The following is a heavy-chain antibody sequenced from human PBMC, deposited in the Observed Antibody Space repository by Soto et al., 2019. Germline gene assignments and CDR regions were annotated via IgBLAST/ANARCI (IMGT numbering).Heavy chain of an antibody. CDR3: ARGGTWIDP. Sequence: EVQLVESGGGLVQPGGSLRLSCAASGLTVIRNYMNWVRQAPGKGLEWVSVLQGGGTTYYADSVKGRFTISRDNSKNTLFLQMNSLRVEDTAVYYCARGGTWIDPWGQGILVTVSS. CDR2: LQGGGTT. V-gene: IGHV3-66*01. J-gene: IGHJ5*02. CDR1: GLTVIRNY.